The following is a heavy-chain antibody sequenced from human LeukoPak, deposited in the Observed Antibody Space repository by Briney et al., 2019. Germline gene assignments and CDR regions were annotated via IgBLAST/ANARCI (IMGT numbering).Heavy chain of an antibody. CDR1: GYTFTGYY. CDR3: ARGPYYDILTGYDTSGGMDV. CDR2: INPSGGST. D-gene: IGHD3-9*01. Sequence: ASVKVSCKASGYTFTGYYMHWVRQAPGQGLEWMGIINPSGGSTSYAQKFQGRVTMTRDTSTSTVYMELSSLRSEDTAVYYCARGPYYDILTGYDTSGGMDVWGQGTTVTVSS. V-gene: IGHV1-46*01. J-gene: IGHJ6*02.